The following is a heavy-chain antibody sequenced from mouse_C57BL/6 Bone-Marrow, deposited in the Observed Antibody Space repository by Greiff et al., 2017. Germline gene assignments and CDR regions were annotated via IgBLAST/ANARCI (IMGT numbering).Heavy chain of an antibody. J-gene: IGHJ4*01. CDR2: INPSNGGT. D-gene: IGHD2-5*01. V-gene: IGHV1-53*01. CDR1: GYTFTSYW. CDR3: ARCSNYCYYEAMAY. Sequence: QVQLQQPGTELVKPGASVKLSCKASGYTFTSYWMHWVKQGPGQGLEWIGNINPSNGGTNYNETFKSKATLTVDKSSSTAFLQLSRLTSEDSAVYDCARCSNYCYYEAMAYWGQGTLVTVSA.